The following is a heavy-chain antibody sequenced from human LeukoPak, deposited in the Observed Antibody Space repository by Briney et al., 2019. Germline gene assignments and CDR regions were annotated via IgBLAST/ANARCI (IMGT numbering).Heavy chain of an antibody. CDR2: IYSGGMT. CDR1: GFTFSDYY. CDR3: ARGGYSFYNF. V-gene: IGHV4-4*09. D-gene: IGHD5-12*01. Sequence: GSLRLSCAASGFTFSDYYMSWIRQAPGKGLEWVGFIYSGGMTAYNPSLESRVTISVDTSKNQVLLRLNSVTAADTAVYFCARGGYSFYNFWGQGTLVTVSS. J-gene: IGHJ4*02.